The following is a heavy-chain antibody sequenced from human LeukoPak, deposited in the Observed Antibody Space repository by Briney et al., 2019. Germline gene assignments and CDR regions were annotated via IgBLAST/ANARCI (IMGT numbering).Heavy chain of an antibody. CDR2: IWCDGSNK. CDR1: GFTFSSYG. D-gene: IGHD3-3*01. J-gene: IGHJ5*02. V-gene: IGHV3-33*01. CDR3: ARDNFWSGPHGFDP. Sequence: PGRSLRLSCAASGFTFSSYGMHWVRQAPGKGLEWVAVIWCDGSNKYYADSVKGRFTISRDNSKNTLYLQMNSLRAEDTAVYYCARDNFWSGPHGFDPWGQGTLVTVSS.